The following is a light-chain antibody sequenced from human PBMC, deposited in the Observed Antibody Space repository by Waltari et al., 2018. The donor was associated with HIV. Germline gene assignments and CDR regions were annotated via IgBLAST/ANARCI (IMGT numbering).Light chain of an antibody. V-gene: IGLV1-44*01. J-gene: IGLJ3*02. CDR2: SNI. Sequence: QSVLTQPPSASGTPGQRIIISCSGSTSNIGTNNVNWYQQLPGTTPRLLMHSNIPRPSGVPDRVSGSRSGTSASLAISGLQSEDEADYYCSAWDASLGAWMFGGGTKLTVL. CDR1: TSNIGTNN. CDR3: SAWDASLGAWM.